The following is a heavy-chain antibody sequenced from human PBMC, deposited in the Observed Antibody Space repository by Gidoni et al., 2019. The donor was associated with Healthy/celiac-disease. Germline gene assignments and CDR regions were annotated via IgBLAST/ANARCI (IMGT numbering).Heavy chain of an antibody. CDR3: AKDRSTVTTLFDY. CDR1: GFTFSSYA. Sequence: EVQLLESGGGWVQPGGSLSLSCAASGFTFSSYAMSWVRQAPGKGLEWGSAISGSGGSTYYADSVKGRFTISRDNSKNTLYLQMNSLRAEDTAVYYCAKDRSTVTTLFDYWGQGTLVTVSS. J-gene: IGHJ4*02. CDR2: ISGSGGST. D-gene: IGHD4-17*01. V-gene: IGHV3-23*01.